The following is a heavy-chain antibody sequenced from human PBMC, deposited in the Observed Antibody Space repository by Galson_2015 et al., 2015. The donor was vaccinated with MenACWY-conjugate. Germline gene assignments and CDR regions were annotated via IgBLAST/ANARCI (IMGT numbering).Heavy chain of an antibody. CDR2: IYYSGST. CDR1: GVSISRSSYY. CDR3: AKDRPPYCTNGVCYLVWAFDI. J-gene: IGHJ3*02. Sequence: SETLSLTCNVSGVSISRSSYYWAWLRQSPGKGLEWIGNIYYSGSTFYNPSLKSRVTISVDTSKNQFSLNPSSVTAADTAVYYCAKDRPPYCTNGVCYLVWAFDIWGQGTMVTVSS. V-gene: IGHV4-39*07. D-gene: IGHD2-8*01.